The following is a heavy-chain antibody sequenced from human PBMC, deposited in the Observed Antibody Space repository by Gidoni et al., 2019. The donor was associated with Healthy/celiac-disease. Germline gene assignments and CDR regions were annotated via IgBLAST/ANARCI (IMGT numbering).Heavy chain of an antibody. CDR1: GFTLRSYD. Sequence: EVQLVESGGGLVQPGGSLRLSWAASGFTLRSYDMHWVRQATGKGLEWVSAIGTAGDTYYPGSVKGRFTISGENAKNSLYLQMNSLRAGDTAVYYCARSLPRDYDSSGPDAFDIWGQGTMVTVSS. V-gene: IGHV3-13*01. CDR3: ARSLPRDYDSSGPDAFDI. D-gene: IGHD3-22*01. CDR2: IGTAGDT. J-gene: IGHJ3*02.